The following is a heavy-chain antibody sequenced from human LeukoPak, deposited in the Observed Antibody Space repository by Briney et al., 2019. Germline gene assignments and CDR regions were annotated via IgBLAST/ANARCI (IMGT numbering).Heavy chain of an antibody. J-gene: IGHJ4*02. Sequence: GGSLRLSCAASGFTFSTHNMSWVRQAPGKGLEWVSYISSSGTTIYYADSAKGRFTISRDNAKNPLYLQMNSLTAEDTAVYYCARGRPVDCWGQGTLVTVSS. V-gene: IGHV3-48*01. CDR2: ISSSGTTI. CDR3: ARGRPVDC. CDR1: GFTFSTHN.